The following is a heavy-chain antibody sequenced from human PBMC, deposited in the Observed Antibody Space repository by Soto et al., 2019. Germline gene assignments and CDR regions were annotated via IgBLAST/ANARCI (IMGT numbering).Heavy chain of an antibody. J-gene: IGHJ4*02. CDR1: GFTFSSYA. Sequence: EVQLLESGGGLVQPGGSLRLSCAASGFTFSSYAMSWVRQAPGKGLEWVSVITGSGGGAYYADSLRGRFTISRDNSKNTLYLQMNSPRAEDTAVNYCAKDRSALEGIAGGSTSRWGQGTLVTVSS. CDR3: AKDRSALEGIAGGSTSR. V-gene: IGHV3-23*01. CDR2: ITGSGGGA. D-gene: IGHD6-13*01.